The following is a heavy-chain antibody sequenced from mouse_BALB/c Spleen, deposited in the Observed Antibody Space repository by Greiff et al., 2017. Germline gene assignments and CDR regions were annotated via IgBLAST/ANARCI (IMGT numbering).Heavy chain of an antibody. V-gene: IGHV3-6*02. CDR1: GYSITSGYY. CDR3: ARGGYSDY. Sequence: DVQLQESGPGLVKPSQSLSLTCSVTGYSITSGYYWNWIRQFPGNKLEWMGYISYDGSNNYNPSLKNRISITRDTSKNQFFLKLNSVTTEDTATYYCARGGYSDYWGQGTTLTVSS. CDR2: ISYDGSN. J-gene: IGHJ2*01.